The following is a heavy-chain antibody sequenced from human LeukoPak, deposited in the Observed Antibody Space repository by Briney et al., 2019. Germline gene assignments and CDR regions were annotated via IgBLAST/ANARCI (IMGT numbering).Heavy chain of an antibody. J-gene: IGHJ5*02. D-gene: IGHD3-3*01. V-gene: IGHV3-30-3*01. CDR1: GFTFSSYA. Sequence: GGSLRLSCAASGFTFSSYAMHWVRQAPGKGLEWVAVISYEGSNKYYADSVKGRFTISRENSKNTLYLQMNSLRAEDTAVYYCARVPLRFRVYNWFDPWGQGTLVTVSS. CDR3: ARVPLRFRVYNWFDP. CDR2: ISYEGSNK.